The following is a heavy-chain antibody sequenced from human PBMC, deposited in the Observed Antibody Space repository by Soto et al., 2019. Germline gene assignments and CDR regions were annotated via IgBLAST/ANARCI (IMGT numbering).Heavy chain of an antibody. CDR2: MNTNSGNT. Sequence: QVQLVQSGAEVKKPGASVKVSCKASGYTFTSYDINWVRQATGQGLEWMGWMNTNSGNTGYAQKFQGRVTMTRNTSISKVYMELSSLRSEDKAVYYCARGITIFGVVDTGGQGTLVTVSS. J-gene: IGHJ4*02. V-gene: IGHV1-8*01. D-gene: IGHD3-3*01. CDR3: ARGITIFGVVDT. CDR1: GYTFTSYD.